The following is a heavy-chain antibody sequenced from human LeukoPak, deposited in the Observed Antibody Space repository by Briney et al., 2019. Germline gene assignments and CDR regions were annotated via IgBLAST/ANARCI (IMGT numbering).Heavy chain of an antibody. CDR3: ARQRINWNGVDY. V-gene: IGHV4-39*01. CDR1: GGSISSSSYY. CDR2: IYYSGST. Sequence: SETLSLTCTVSGGSISSSSYYWGWIRQPPGKGLEWIGSIYYSGSTYYNPSLKSRVTISVDTSKNQFSLKLSSVTAADTAVYYCARQRINWNGVDYWGQGTLVTVSS. D-gene: IGHD1-20*01. J-gene: IGHJ4*02.